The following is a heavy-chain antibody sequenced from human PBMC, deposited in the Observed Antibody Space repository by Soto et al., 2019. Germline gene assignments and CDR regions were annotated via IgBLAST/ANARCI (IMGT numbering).Heavy chain of an antibody. Sequence: SETLSLTCTVSGGSISSYYWSWIRQPPGKGLEWIGYIYYSGSTNYNPSLKSRVTISVDTSKNQFSLRLSSVTAADTAVYYCARSDMTTVTPFDYWGQGTLVTVSS. CDR2: IYYSGST. CDR1: GGSISSYY. CDR3: ARSDMTTVTPFDY. V-gene: IGHV4-59*01. D-gene: IGHD4-17*01. J-gene: IGHJ4*02.